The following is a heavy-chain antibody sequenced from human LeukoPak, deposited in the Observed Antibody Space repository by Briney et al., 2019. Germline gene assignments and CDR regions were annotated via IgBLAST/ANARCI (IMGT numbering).Heavy chain of an antibody. Sequence: GGSLGLSCAASGFTFSSYWMHWVRQAPGKGLVWVSRLNTDGTTTTYADSVKGRFTISRDNAKNTLYLQMTGLRAEDTAVYYCAREASYSDPLDYWGQGTLVTVSS. J-gene: IGHJ4*02. CDR1: GFTFSSYW. D-gene: IGHD4-17*01. V-gene: IGHV3-74*01. CDR3: AREASYSDPLDY. CDR2: LNTDGTTT.